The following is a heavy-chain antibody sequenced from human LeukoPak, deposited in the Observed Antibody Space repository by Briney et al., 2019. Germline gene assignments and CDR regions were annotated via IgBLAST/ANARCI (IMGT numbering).Heavy chain of an antibody. CDR3: ARFHSFDGDFQH. Sequence: PGGSLRLSCAASGFTFSSYSMNWVRQAPGKGLEWVSYISSSSTIYYADSVKGRFTISRDNAKNSLYLQMNSLRAEDTAVYYCARFHSFDGDFQHWGQGTLVTVSS. D-gene: IGHD3-16*01. V-gene: IGHV3-48*04. J-gene: IGHJ1*01. CDR1: GFTFSSYS. CDR2: ISSSSTI.